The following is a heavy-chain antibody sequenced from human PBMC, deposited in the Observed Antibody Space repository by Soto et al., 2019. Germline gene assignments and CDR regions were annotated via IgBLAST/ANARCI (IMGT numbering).Heavy chain of an antibody. CDR1: GGSISSYY. CDR3: ARVTMVRGGVGMDV. Sequence: PSETLSLTCTVSGGSISSYYWSWIRQPPGKGLEWIGYIYYSGSTNYNPSLKSRVTISVDTSKNQFSLKLSSVTAADTAVYYCARVTMVRGGVGMDVWGQGTTVTVSS. J-gene: IGHJ6*02. CDR2: IYYSGST. D-gene: IGHD3-10*01. V-gene: IGHV4-59*01.